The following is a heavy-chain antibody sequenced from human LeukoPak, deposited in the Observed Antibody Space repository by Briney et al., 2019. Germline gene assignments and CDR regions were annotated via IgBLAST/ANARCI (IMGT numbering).Heavy chain of an antibody. J-gene: IGHJ4*02. D-gene: IGHD3-10*01. CDR1: DGSIRSGDYY. CDR3: ARGEPVPMVRGVIEY. V-gene: IGHV4-30-4*01. Sequence: SETLSLTCTVSDGSIRSGDYYWSWIRQPPGKGLEWIGYIYDSGNAYYNPSLKRRGNISIDTSKSQFSLKLSSVPAADTAVYYCARGEPVPMVRGVIEYWGQGTLGTVSS. CDR2: IYDSGNA.